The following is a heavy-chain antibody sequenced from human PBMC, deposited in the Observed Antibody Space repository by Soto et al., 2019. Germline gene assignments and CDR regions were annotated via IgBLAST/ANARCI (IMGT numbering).Heavy chain of an antibody. CDR2: ISYDGSNK. CDR1: GFAFSSYA. J-gene: IGHJ4*02. CDR3: TSDLSGSRD. D-gene: IGHD3-10*01. Sequence: QVQLVESGRGVVQPGRSLRLSCAASGFAFSSYAMHWVRQAPGKGLEWVAVISYDGSNKYYADSVKGRFTISRDNSKNTLYLQMNSLRAEDTAVYYCTSDLSGSRDWGQETLVTVSS. V-gene: IGHV3-30-3*01.